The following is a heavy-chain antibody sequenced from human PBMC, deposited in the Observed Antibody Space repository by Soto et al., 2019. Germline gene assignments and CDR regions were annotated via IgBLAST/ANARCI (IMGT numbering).Heavy chain of an antibody. CDR2: IIPILGIA. D-gene: IGHD5-12*01. V-gene: IGHV1-69*04. Sequence: SVKVSCKASGGTFSSYTISWVRQAPGQGLEWMGRIIPILGIANYAQKFQGRVTITADKSTSTAYMELSSLRSEDTAVYYCARDLDFLNIVATERAPRFDYWGRG. CDR1: GGTFSSYT. CDR3: ARDLDFLNIVATERAPRFDY. J-gene: IGHJ4*02.